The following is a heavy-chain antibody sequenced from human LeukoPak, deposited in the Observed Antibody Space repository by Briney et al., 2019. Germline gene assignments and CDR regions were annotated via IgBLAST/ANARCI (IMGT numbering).Heavy chain of an antibody. CDR2: IWYDGSNK. J-gene: IGHJ4*02. CDR3: ARDRPDDYVWGSYRYIDY. CDR1: GFTFSSYG. D-gene: IGHD3-16*02. V-gene: IGHV3-33*01. Sequence: GRSLRLSCAASGFTFSSYGMHWVRQAPGKGLEWVAVIWYDGSNKYYADSVKGRFTISRNNSKSTLYLQMNSLRAEDTAVYYWARDRPDDYVWGSYRYIDYWGQGTLVTVSS.